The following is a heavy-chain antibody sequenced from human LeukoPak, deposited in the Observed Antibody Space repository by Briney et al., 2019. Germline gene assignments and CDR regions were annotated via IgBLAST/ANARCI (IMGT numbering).Heavy chain of an antibody. D-gene: IGHD3-9*01. CDR1: GFTFSSYA. CDR3: AKEGRDILTGYRTTRPGAFDI. CDR2: ISGSGGST. Sequence: GGSLRLSCAASGFTFSSYAMSWVRQAPGKGLEWVSAISGSGGSTYYADSVKGRFTISRDNSKNTLYLQMNSLRAEDTAVYYCAKEGRDILTGYRTTRPGAFDIWGQGTMVTVSS. J-gene: IGHJ3*02. V-gene: IGHV3-23*01.